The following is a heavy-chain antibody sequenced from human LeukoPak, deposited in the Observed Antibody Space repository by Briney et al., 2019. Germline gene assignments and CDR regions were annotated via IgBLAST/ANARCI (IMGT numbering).Heavy chain of an antibody. J-gene: IGHJ4*02. V-gene: IGHV3-30*03. CDR2: ISYSGGDNK. CDR1: GFTFSSYS. D-gene: IGHD4-17*01. Sequence: GGSLRLSCAASGFTFSSYSMNWVRQAPGKGLEWVAVISYSGGDNKYYADSVNGRFTISRDNSKNTLFLQMNSLRPEDTAVYYCARDPTAVSNQPQYYFDFWDQGTLVTVSS. CDR3: ARDPTAVSNQPQYYFDF.